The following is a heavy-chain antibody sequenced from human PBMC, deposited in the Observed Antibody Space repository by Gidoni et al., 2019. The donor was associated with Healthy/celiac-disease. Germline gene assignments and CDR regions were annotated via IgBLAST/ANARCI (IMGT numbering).Heavy chain of an antibody. D-gene: IGHD1-26*01. CDR3: AAELEPNYFDY. J-gene: IGHJ4*02. CDR2: IYYSGST. CDR1: GGSISSYY. V-gene: IGHV4-59*01. Sequence: QVQLQESGPGLVKPSATLSLTCTVSGGSISSYYWSWIRQPPGKGLEWIGYIYYSGSTNYNPSLKSRVTISVDTSKNQFSLKLSSVTAADTAVYYCAAELEPNYFDYWGQGTLVTVSS.